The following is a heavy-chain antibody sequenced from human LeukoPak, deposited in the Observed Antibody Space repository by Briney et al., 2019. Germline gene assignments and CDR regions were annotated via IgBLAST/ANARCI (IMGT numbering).Heavy chain of an antibody. D-gene: IGHD5-18*01. CDR1: GYTFTGYY. Sequence: ASVKVSCKASGYTFTGYYMHWVRQAPGQGLEWMGWINPNSGGINYAQKFQGRVTMTRDTSISTTYMELSRLRSDDTAVYYCARVGYSYGYAVWGQGTLVTVSS. J-gene: IGHJ4*02. CDR2: INPNSGGI. V-gene: IGHV1-2*02. CDR3: ARVGYSYGYAV.